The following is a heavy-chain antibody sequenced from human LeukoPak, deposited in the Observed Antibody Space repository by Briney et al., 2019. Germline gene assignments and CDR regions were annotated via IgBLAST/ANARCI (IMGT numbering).Heavy chain of an antibody. J-gene: IGHJ6*03. V-gene: IGHV5-51*01. CDR3: ARRVDSSSSFGPGPVPYYYYYYMDV. CDR2: IYPGDSDT. CDR1: GYSFTSYW. D-gene: IGHD6-6*01. Sequence: GESLKISCKGSGYSFTSYWIGWVRQMPGKGLEWMGIIYPGDSDTRYSPSFQGQVTISADKSISTAYLQWSSLKASDTAMYYCARRVDSSSSFGPGPVPYYYYYYMDVWGKGTTVTVSS.